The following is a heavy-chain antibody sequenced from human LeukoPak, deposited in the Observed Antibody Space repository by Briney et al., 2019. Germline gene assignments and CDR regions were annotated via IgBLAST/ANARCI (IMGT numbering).Heavy chain of an antibody. J-gene: IGHJ2*01. CDR1: GGSITTYN. D-gene: IGHD3-10*01. CDR2: IYYSGST. V-gene: IGHV4-59*12. CDR3: AREWLGELLSSGYFDL. Sequence: SETLSLTCTVSGGSITTYNWIWIRQTPGQALEWIGYIYYSGSTYYNPSLKSRVTISIDTSKNQFSLKLSSVTAADTAVYYCAREWLGELLSSGYFDLWGRGTLVTVSS.